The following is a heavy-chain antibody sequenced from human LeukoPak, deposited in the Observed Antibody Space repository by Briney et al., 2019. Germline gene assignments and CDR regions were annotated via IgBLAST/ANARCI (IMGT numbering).Heavy chain of an antibody. Sequence: PGGSLRLSCVVSGFSVSNNYIIWVRQAPGNGLERVSVIYGDGRTSHSASVRGRFTISSDNSKNIVSLQMNNLRAEDTAVYYCARGRGLGVVSPYFDYWGQGTLVTVSS. CDR3: ARGRGLGVVSPYFDY. D-gene: IGHD3-3*01. CDR2: IYGDGRT. CDR1: GFSVSNNY. V-gene: IGHV3-53*01. J-gene: IGHJ4*02.